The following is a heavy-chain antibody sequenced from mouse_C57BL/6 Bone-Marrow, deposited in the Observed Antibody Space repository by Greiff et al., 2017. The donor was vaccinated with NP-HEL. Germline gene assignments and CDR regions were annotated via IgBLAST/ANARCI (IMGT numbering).Heavy chain of an antibody. V-gene: IGHV1-9*01. J-gene: IGHJ1*03. D-gene: IGHD2-5*01. CDR2: ILPGSGST. Sequence: VQLQQSGAELMKPGASVKLSCKATGYTFTGYWIEWVKQRPGHGLEWIGEILPGSGSTNYNEKFKGKATFTADTSSNTAYMQLSSLTTEDSAMYYGARAAGYYSNPYWYFDVWGTGTTVTVSS. CDR3: ARAAGYYSNPYWYFDV. CDR1: GYTFTGYW.